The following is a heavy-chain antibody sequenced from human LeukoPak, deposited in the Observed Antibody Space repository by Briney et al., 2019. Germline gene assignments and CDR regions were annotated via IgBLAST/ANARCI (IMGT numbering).Heavy chain of an antibody. CDR3: VRDGGTDWYDP. CDR2: IKQDGSEK. V-gene: IGHV3-7*01. CDR1: GFIASDYW. D-gene: IGHD3-16*01. J-gene: IGHJ5*02. Sequence: GGSLRLSCAASGFIASDYWMTWVRQAPGKGLEWVANIKQDGSEKTYVDSVKGRFTISRDNAKNSLYLQMNSLRVEDTAMYYCVRDGGTDWYDPWGQGTLVTVFS.